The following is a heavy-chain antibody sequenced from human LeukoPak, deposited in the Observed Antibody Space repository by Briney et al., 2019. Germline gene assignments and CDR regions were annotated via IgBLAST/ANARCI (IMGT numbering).Heavy chain of an antibody. Sequence: SETLSLTCAVSGGSISSGGYSWSWIRQPPGKGLEWIGYIYHSGSTYYNPSLKSRVTISVDRPKNQFSLKLKSVTAADTGVYYCARLGGGSDTFDIWGQGTIVTVSS. CDR2: IYHSGST. D-gene: IGHD3-16*01. CDR1: GGSISSGGYS. V-gene: IGHV4-30-2*01. J-gene: IGHJ3*02. CDR3: ARLGGGSDTFDI.